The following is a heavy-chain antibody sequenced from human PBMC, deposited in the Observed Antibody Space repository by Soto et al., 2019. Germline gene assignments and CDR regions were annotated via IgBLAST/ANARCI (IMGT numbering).Heavy chain of an antibody. J-gene: IGHJ6*02. Sequence: PGVSLRLSCTASGFTLGDYTMSWVRQAPGKGLEWVGFIRSKAYGGTTEYAASVKGRFTISRDDSKSIAYLQMNSLKTKDTAVYYCTREWRAAVAALYYYGMHVWGQGTTLTVS. V-gene: IGHV3-49*04. D-gene: IGHD6-19*01. CDR2: IRSKAYGGTT. CDR1: GFTLGDYT. CDR3: TREWRAAVAALYYYGMHV.